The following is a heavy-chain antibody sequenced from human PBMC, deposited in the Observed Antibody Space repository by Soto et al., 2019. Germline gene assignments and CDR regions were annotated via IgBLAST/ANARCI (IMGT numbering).Heavy chain of an antibody. CDR2: IYYTGTA. J-gene: IGHJ4*02. CDR3: ARQPADADDGYSFEY. D-gene: IGHD2-15*01. V-gene: IGHV4-59*01. CDR1: GGSISPYY. Sequence: QVQLLESGPGLVNPSQTLSLSCTVTGGSISPYYWSWLRQSPGKGLECLGYIYYTGTADYNPSLENRVTLSVATSTKRFSLELTSVTAADTAVYYCARQPADADDGYSFEYWGPGILVTVSS.